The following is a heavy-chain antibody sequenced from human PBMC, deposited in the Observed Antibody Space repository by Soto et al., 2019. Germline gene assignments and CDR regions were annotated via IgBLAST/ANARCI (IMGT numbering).Heavy chain of an antibody. Sequence: PGGSLRLSCTASGFTFGDYAMSWVRQAPGKGLEWVGFIRSKAYGGTTEYAASVKGRFTISRDDSKSIAYLQMNSLKTEDTAVYYCTRGHCTNGVCYRFWFDPWGQGTLVTVSS. CDR3: TRGHCTNGVCYRFWFDP. V-gene: IGHV3-49*04. CDR2: IRSKAYGGTT. CDR1: GFTFGDYA. D-gene: IGHD2-8*01. J-gene: IGHJ5*02.